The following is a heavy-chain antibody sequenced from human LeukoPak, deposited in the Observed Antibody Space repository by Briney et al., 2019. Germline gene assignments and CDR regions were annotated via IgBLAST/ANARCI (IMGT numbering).Heavy chain of an antibody. CDR2: ISTDGSST. V-gene: IGHV3-74*01. CDR1: GFTFSSYW. D-gene: IGHD3-10*01. J-gene: IGHJ4*02. Sequence: PGGSLRLSCAASGFTFSSYWMHWVRQAPGKGLVWVSRISTDGSSTSYADFVKGRFTISRDNAKNTLFLQMNSLRAGDTAVYYCARDFLWGSGSRWGQGTLVTVSS. CDR3: ARDFLWGSGSR.